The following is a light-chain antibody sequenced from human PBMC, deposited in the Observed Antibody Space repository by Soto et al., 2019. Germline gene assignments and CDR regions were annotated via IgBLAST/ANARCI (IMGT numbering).Light chain of an antibody. CDR3: QQYNSYS. V-gene: IGKV1-5*01. CDR1: QSISNG. J-gene: IGKJ1*01. CDR2: HAS. Sequence: DIQMTQSPSTLPASVGDRVTITCRAGQSISNGLAWYQQKPGTAPKLLIYHASTLESGVPSRFSGSGSGTEFTLTISSLQPDDFATYYCQQYNSYSFGQGTKVDIK.